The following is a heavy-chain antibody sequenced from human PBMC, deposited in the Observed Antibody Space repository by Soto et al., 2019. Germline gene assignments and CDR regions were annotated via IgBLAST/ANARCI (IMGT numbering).Heavy chain of an antibody. CDR3: AREGDYGDYFDY. D-gene: IGHD4-17*01. CDR1: GGTFSSYA. J-gene: IGHJ4*02. Sequence: QVQLVQSGAEVKKPGSSVKVSCKASGGTFSSYAISWVRQAPGQGLEWMGGIIPIFGTANYAQKFQGRVTITADESTSTAYMELSSLRTEDTDVYYCAREGDYGDYFDYWGQGTLVTVSS. CDR2: IIPIFGTA. V-gene: IGHV1-69*01.